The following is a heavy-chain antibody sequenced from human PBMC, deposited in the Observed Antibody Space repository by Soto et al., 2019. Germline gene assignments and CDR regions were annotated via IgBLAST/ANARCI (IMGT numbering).Heavy chain of an antibody. CDR3: ARAITRRITLVRVVKPLDY. CDR1: GGSFSGYY. Sequence: PSETLSLTCAVYGGSFSGYYWSWIRQPPGKGLEWIGEINHSGSTNYNPSLKSRVTISVDTSKNQFSLKLSSVTAADTAVYYCARAITRRITLVRVVKPLDYWGPATLVTVSS. J-gene: IGHJ4*02. V-gene: IGHV4-34*01. CDR2: INHSGST. D-gene: IGHD3-10*01.